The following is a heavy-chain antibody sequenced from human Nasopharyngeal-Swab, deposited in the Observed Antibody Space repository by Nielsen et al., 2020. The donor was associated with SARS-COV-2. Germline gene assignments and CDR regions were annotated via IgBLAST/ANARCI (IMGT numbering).Heavy chain of an antibody. CDR3: ARDLGFNTIFGVVIRKPYYMDV. V-gene: IGHV3-21*01. D-gene: IGHD3-3*01. Sequence: VRQAPGKGLERVSSITSSSSYIYYADSVKGRFTISRDNAKNSLYLQMNSLRAEDTAVYYCARDLGFNTIFGVVIRKPYYMDVWGKGTTVTVSS. J-gene: IGHJ6*03. CDR2: ITSSSSYI.